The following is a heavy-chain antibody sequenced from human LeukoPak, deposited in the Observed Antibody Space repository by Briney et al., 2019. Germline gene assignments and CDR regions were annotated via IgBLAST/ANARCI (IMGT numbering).Heavy chain of an antibody. Sequence: GASVKVSCKASGYTFTSYDINWVRQATGQGLEWMGWMNPNSGNTGYAQKFQSRVTMTRNTSISTAYMELSSLRSEDTAVYYCARGPRAAAGVRHLNYWGQGTLVTVSS. V-gene: IGHV1-8*01. CDR2: MNPNSGNT. CDR3: ARGPRAAAGVRHLNY. D-gene: IGHD6-13*01. CDR1: GYTFTSYD. J-gene: IGHJ4*02.